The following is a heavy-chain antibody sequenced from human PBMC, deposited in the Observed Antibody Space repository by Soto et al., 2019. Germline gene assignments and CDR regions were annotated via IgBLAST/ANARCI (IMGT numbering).Heavy chain of an antibody. J-gene: IGHJ6*03. CDR2: IIPIFGTA. V-gene: IGHV1-69*05. CDR3: ARGEPETSYYYYIDV. CDR1: GGTFSSYA. Sequence: SVKVSCKASGGTFSSYAISWVRQAPGQGLEWMGGIIPIFGTANYAQKFQGRVTITTDESANTTYMELRSLTSDDTAVYYCARGEPETSYYYYIDVWGKGTPVTVSS.